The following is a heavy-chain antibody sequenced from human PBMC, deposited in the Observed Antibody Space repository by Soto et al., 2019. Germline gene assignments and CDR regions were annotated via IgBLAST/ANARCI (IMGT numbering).Heavy chain of an antibody. CDR2: IIPIFGTA. CDR3: ARVDSSSSVWFDP. Sequence: GASVKVSCKASGGTFSSYAISWVRQAPGQGLEWMGGIIPIFGTANYAQKFQGRVTITADESTSTAYMELSSLRSEDMAVYYCARVDSSSSVWFDPWGQGTLVTVSS. J-gene: IGHJ5*02. D-gene: IGHD6-6*01. CDR1: GGTFSSYA. V-gene: IGHV1-69*13.